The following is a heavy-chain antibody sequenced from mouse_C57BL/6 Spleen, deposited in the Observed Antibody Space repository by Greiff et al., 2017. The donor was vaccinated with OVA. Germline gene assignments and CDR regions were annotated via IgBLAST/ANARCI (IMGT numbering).Heavy chain of an antibody. J-gene: IGHJ3*01. CDR1: GYTFTDYN. CDR3: ARYDYDIPFAY. Sequence: EVQLQESGPELVKPGASVKIPCKASGYTFTDYNMDWVKQSHGKSLEWIGDINPNNGGTIYNQKFKGKATLTVDKSSSTAYMELRSLTSEDTAVYYCARYDYDIPFAYWGQGTLVTVSA. D-gene: IGHD2-4*01. V-gene: IGHV1-18*01. CDR2: INPNNGGT.